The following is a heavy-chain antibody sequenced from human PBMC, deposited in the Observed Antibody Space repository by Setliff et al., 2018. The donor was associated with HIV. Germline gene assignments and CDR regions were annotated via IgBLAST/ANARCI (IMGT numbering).Heavy chain of an antibody. D-gene: IGHD3-10*01. Sequence: GGSLRLSCAASGFTFSDYGMHWVRQAPGKGLEWVALISYDGGNEYHADSVKGRFTISRDNSKDTLYLQMNTLRLEDTAIYYCARDPSGRGFHLDYWGQGTPVTVSS. CDR1: GFTFSDYG. J-gene: IGHJ4*02. V-gene: IGHV3-30*03. CDR3: ARDPSGRGFHLDY. CDR2: ISYDGGNE.